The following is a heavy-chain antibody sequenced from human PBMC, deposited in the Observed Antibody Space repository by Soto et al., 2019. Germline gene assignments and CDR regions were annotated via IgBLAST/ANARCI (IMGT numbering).Heavy chain of an antibody. V-gene: IGHV3-48*02. D-gene: IGHD3-22*01. CDR1: GFTFSSYS. Sequence: EVQLVESGGGLVQPGGSLRLSCAASGFTFSSYSMNWVRQAPGKGLEWVSYISSSSSTIYYADSVKGRFTISRDNAKNSLYLQMNSLRDEDTAVYYCGRVLTGSSGYSKAYYFDYWGQGTLVTVSS. CDR3: GRVLTGSSGYSKAYYFDY. J-gene: IGHJ4*02. CDR2: ISSSSSTI.